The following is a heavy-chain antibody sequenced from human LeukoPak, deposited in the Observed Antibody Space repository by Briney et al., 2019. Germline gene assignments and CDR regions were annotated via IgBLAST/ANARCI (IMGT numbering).Heavy chain of an antibody. D-gene: IGHD2-8*01. V-gene: IGHV4-59*08. CDR2: IYYSGST. CDR1: GGSISSYD. Sequence: SETLSLTCTASGGSISSYDWNWVRQPPGKGLEWIGYIYYSGSTNYNPALKSRVTISVDTSKNQFSLKLSSMAVEYSAMYSCPRLAPSGTEWSTFDYWGQGTLVTVSS. J-gene: IGHJ4*02. CDR3: PRLAPSGTEWSTFDY.